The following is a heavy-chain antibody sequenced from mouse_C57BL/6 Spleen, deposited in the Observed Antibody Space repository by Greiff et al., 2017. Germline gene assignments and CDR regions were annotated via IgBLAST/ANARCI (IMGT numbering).Heavy chain of an antibody. CDR1: GYSFTDYN. D-gene: IGHD2-5*01. V-gene: IGHV1-39*01. CDR2: INPNYGTT. Sequence: EVQLVESGPELVKPGASVKISCKASGYSFTDYNMHWVKQSNGQSLEWIGVINPNYGTTNSNQKFKGKATLTVDKSSSTAYMQLNSLTSEDSAVYYCASSPAYYSNYAAYWGQGTLVTVSA. J-gene: IGHJ3*01. CDR3: ASSPAYYSNYAAY.